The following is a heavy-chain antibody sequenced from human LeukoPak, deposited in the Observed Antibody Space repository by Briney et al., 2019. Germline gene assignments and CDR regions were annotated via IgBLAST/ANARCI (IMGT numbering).Heavy chain of an antibody. Sequence: ASVKVSCKVSGYILTELSMHWVRQAPGKGLEWMGGFDPEDGETVYAQRFQGRVTMTEDTSTDTAYMELSSLRSEDTAVYYCATGSLRLGEFSLGYWGQGTLVTVSS. J-gene: IGHJ4*02. V-gene: IGHV1-24*01. CDR2: FDPEDGET. CDR3: ATGSLRLGEFSLGY. D-gene: IGHD3-16*02. CDR1: GYILTELS.